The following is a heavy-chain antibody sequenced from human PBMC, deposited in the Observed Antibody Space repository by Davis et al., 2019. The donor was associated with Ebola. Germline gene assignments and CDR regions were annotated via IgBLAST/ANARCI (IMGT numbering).Heavy chain of an antibody. D-gene: IGHD2-2*01. CDR3: ARSSYQPDY. V-gene: IGHV3-74*01. J-gene: IGHJ4*02. Sequence: PGGSLRLSCAASGFTFSSYWMHWVRQAPGKGLVWVSRINPDGSFTDYADSVKGRFSISRDSTSNTLYLQMNGLRAEETAVYYCARSSYQPDYWGQGTLVTVSS. CDR2: INPDGSFT. CDR1: GFTFSSYW.